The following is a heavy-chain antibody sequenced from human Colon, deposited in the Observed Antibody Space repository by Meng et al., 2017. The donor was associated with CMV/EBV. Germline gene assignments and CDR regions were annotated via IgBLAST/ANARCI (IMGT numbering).Heavy chain of an antibody. CDR1: GGSISTNTYF. CDR2: IYYSGST. J-gene: IGHJ6*02. V-gene: IGHV4-39*01. CDR3: ARQYYGLDV. Sequence: GSLRLSCTVSGGSISTNTYFWGWIRQPPGKGLEWIASIYYSGSTYYNPSLKSRVTISVDTSKNQFSLKLSSVTAADTAVYYCARQYYGLDVWGQGTTVTVSS.